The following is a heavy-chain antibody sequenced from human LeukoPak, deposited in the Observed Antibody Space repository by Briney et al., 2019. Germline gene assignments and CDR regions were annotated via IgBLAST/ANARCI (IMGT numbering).Heavy chain of an antibody. V-gene: IGHV4-61*02. Sequence: SQTLSLTCTVSGGSISSGSYYWSWIRQPAGKGLEWIGRIYTSGSTNYNPSLKSRVTISVDTSKNQFSLKLSSGTAADTAVYYCARALSWGYSSFDYWGQGTLVTVSS. CDR1: GGSISSGSYY. D-gene: IGHD3-16*01. CDR2: IYTSGST. J-gene: IGHJ4*02. CDR3: ARALSWGYSSFDY.